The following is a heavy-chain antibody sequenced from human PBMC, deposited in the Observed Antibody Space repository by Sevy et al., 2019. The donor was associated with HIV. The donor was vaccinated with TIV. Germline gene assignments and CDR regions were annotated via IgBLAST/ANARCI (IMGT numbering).Heavy chain of an antibody. CDR2: ISDGGGTT. CDR1: GFTFRNYV. D-gene: IGHD3-10*01. V-gene: IGHV3-23*01. J-gene: IGHJ3*02. Sequence: GESLKISCAASGFTFRNYVMNWVRQHPGKGLEWVSVISDGGGTTYYADSVKGRFTISRDDSKSTLYLQMNSLRVEDTAVYFCAKRVAGALAALDIWGQGTMVTVSS. CDR3: AKRVAGALAALDI.